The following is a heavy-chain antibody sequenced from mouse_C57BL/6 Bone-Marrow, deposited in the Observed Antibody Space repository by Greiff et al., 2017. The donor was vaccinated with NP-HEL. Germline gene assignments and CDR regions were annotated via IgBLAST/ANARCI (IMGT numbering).Heavy chain of an antibody. J-gene: IGHJ3*01. CDR3: AREGTIYDGYLAWFAY. CDR2: IYPGDGDT. V-gene: IGHV1-80*01. CDR1: GYAFSSYW. Sequence: QVQLQQSGAELVKPGASVKISCKASGYAFSSYWMNWVKQRPGKGLEWIGQIYPGDGDTNYNGKFKGKATLTADKSSSTAYMQLSSLTSEDSAVYFCAREGTIYDGYLAWFAYWGQGTLVTVSA. D-gene: IGHD2-3*01.